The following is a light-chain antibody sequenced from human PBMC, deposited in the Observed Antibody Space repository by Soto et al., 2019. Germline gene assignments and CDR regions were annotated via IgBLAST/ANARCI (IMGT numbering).Light chain of an antibody. Sequence: QSALTQPASVSGSPGQSITISCTGTSSDVGGYPLVSWYQQHPGKAPKLMIYEGSKRPSGVSNRFSGSKSGYSASLTISGLQAEDESDYYCCSYAGTRYVFGSGTKLTVL. J-gene: IGLJ1*01. CDR1: SSDVGGYPL. CDR3: CSYAGTRYV. CDR2: EGS. V-gene: IGLV2-23*01.